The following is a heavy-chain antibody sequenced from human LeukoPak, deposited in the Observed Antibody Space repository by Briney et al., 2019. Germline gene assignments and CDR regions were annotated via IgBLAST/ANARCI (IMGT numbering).Heavy chain of an antibody. CDR1: GGSFSGDY. CDR2: INDSGVT. J-gene: IGHJ4*02. Sequence: SETLSLTCAVYGGSFSGDYWSWIRQSPGGGLEWIGEINDSGVTNCNPSLESRVILSVDTSKNQFSLRLSSVTAADTAVYYCARRLVDSSASQVSDHWGREPWSPSPQ. V-gene: IGHV4-34*01. CDR3: ARRLVDSSASQVSDH. D-gene: IGHD2-2*01.